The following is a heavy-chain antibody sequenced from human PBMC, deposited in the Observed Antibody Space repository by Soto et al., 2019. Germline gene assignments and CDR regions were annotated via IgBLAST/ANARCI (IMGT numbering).Heavy chain of an antibody. CDR2: ISSSSSYI. V-gene: IGHV3-21*01. CDR1: GFTFSSYS. J-gene: IGHJ4*02. Sequence: LRLSCAASGFTFSSYSMNWVRQAPGKGLEWVSSISSSSSYIYYADSVKGRFTISRDNAKNSLYLQMNSLRAEDTAVYYCARGHYDILTGYYNGYFDYWGQGTLVTVSS. D-gene: IGHD3-9*01. CDR3: ARGHYDILTGYYNGYFDY.